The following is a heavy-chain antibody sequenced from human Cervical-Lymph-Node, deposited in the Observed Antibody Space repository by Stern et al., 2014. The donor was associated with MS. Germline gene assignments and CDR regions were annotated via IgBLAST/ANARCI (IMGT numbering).Heavy chain of an antibody. CDR1: GGTFSSDA. D-gene: IGHD6-13*01. Sequence: QVQLVQSGAEVKKPGSSMKVSCKASGGTFSSDAIGWVRHAPGQGLEWMGGIIPIFETANYAQKFQGRVTITADQSTKTAYLELSSLTSGDTAMYFCASGTRSSWYFDFWGQGTLVTVST. V-gene: IGHV1-69*01. CDR2: IIPIFETA. J-gene: IGHJ4*02. CDR3: ASGTRSSWYFDF.